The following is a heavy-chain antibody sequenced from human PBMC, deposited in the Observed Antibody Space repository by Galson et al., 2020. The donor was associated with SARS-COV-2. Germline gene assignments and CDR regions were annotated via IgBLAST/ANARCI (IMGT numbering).Heavy chain of an antibody. CDR1: GFTFRSYA. CDR2: IDDTGHNT. CDR3: AKDRSGWHSGLFDY. V-gene: IGHV3-23*01. D-gene: IGHD6-19*01. Sequence: GESLKISCAGSGFTFRSYALSWVRQAPGKGLEWVSGIDDTGHNTYYADSVKGRFTISRDNAKNTLFLQMNSLRGEDTAVYYCAKDRSGWHSGLFDYWGQGTLGTGSA. J-gene: IGHJ4*02.